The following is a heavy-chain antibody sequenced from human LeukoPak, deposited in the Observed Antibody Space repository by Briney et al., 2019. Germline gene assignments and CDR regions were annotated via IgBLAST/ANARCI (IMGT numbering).Heavy chain of an antibody. V-gene: IGHV4-61*01. CDR1: GGSVSSGSYY. CDR3: ARDKVGRNWFDP. Sequence: PSETLSLTCTVSGGSVSSGSYYWSWIRQPPGKGLEWIGYIYYSGSTNYNPSLKSRVTISVDTSKNQFSLKLSSVTAADTAVYYCARDKVGRNWFDPWGQGTLVTVSS. CDR2: IYYSGST. J-gene: IGHJ5*02.